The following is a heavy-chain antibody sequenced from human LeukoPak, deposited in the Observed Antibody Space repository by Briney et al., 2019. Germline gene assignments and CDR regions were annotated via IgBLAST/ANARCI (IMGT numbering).Heavy chain of an antibody. D-gene: IGHD1-14*01. V-gene: IGHV3-30*18. CDR2: ISYDGSNK. CDR3: AKDSSAEPEYFDY. J-gene: IGHJ4*02. Sequence: GGSLRLSCAASGFTFSSYGMLWVRQAPGKGLEWVAVISYDGSNKYYAASVKGRFTISRDSSKNTLYLQMNSLRAEDTAVYYCAKDSSAEPEYFDYWGQGTLVTVSS. CDR1: GFTFSSYG.